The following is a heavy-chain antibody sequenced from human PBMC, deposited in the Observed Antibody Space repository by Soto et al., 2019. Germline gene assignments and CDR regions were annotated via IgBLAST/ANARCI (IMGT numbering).Heavy chain of an antibody. CDR1: GGSISSGGYY. CDR3: ARTDVYYYYMDV. CDR2: IYYSGST. V-gene: IGHV4-31*03. Sequence: SETLSLTCTVSGGSISSGGYYWSWIRQHPGKGLEWIGYIYYSGSTYYNPSLKSRVTISVDTSKNQFSLKLSSVTAADTAVYYCARTDVYYYYMDVWGKGTTVTVSS. J-gene: IGHJ6*03.